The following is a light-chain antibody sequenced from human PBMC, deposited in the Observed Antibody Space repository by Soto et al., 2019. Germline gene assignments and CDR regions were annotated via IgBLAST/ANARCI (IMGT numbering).Light chain of an antibody. CDR3: QQRRSWPLT. V-gene: IGKV3-11*01. J-gene: IGKJ4*01. Sequence: EIVLTQSPATLSLSPGERATLSCRASQSVSSYLAWYQQKPGQAPRLLMYDAANRATGIPARFSGSGSGTDFTLTISSLEPDDFALYYCQQRRSWPLTFGGGTKVEIK. CDR1: QSVSSY. CDR2: DAA.